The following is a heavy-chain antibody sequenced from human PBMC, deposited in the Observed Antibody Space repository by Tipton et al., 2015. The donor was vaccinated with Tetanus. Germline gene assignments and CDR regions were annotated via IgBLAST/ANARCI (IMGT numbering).Heavy chain of an antibody. CDR1: GLPFSSYW. Sequence: LSLTCAVSGLPFSSYWMSWVRQAPGKGLEWVSYISRSGTNIHYADSVKGRFTVSRDNAKNSLYLQMNGLRVEDTAVYYCARDIDVPGTTLYFDYWGQGTLVTVSS. D-gene: IGHD1-1*01. CDR3: ARDIDVPGTTLYFDY. V-gene: IGHV3-11*01. J-gene: IGHJ4*02. CDR2: ISRSGTNI.